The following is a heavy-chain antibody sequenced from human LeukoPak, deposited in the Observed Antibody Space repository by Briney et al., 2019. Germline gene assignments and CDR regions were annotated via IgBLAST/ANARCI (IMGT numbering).Heavy chain of an antibody. CDR1: GGSIGSYY. Sequence: SETLSLTCTVSGGSIGSYYWSWIRQPPGKGLEWIGYIYYSGSTKYNPSLKSRVTISVDTSKNQFSLKLSSVTAADTAVYYCARRADYDSSGYYFVGPGYYYYYMDVWGKGTTVTVSS. J-gene: IGHJ6*03. V-gene: IGHV4-59*01. CDR3: ARRADYDSSGYYFVGPGYYYYYMDV. D-gene: IGHD3-22*01. CDR2: IYYSGST.